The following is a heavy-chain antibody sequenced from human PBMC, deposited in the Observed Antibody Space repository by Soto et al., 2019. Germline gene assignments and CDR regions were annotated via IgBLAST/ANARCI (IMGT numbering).Heavy chain of an antibody. CDR1: GGTFSSHL. D-gene: IGHD7-27*01. CDR2: IIPEIDRP. Sequence: QVQLVQSGVEVKKPGSSVKVSCKASGGTFSSHLFSWVRQAPGQGLEWMGRIIPEIDRPHYAQKFQGKVTITADKSTNTVYMELISLRSDDTAVYYCAREAGSYWGVDYWGQGTLVTVS. CDR3: AREAGSYWGVDY. V-gene: IGHV1-69*08. J-gene: IGHJ4*02.